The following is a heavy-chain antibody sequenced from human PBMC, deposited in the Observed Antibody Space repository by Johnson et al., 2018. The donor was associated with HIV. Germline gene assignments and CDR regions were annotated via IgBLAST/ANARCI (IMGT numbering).Heavy chain of an antibody. Sequence: VQLVESGGGLVKPGGSLRLSCAASRFTFSDYYMSWIRQTPGKGLEWVSYISSSGGTIYYADSVKGRFSISRDNAKNSLYLQMNSLRAEDTAVYYCARDRGYWDAFDIWGQGTMVTVSS. CDR2: ISSSGGTI. J-gene: IGHJ3*02. V-gene: IGHV3-11*04. CDR3: ARDRGYWDAFDI. CDR1: RFTFSDYY. D-gene: IGHD3-22*01.